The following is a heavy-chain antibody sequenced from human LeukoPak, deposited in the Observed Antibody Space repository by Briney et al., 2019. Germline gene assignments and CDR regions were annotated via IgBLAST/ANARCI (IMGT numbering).Heavy chain of an antibody. V-gene: IGHV5-51*01. J-gene: IGHJ4*02. D-gene: IGHD4-17*01. CDR1: EYSFSKLC. CDR3: ARTGNDYGDYNYSFDN. CDR2: IYPGDSDT. Sequence: GESLKISCKASEYSFSKLCIGWVRQVPGKGLEWVGSIYPGDSDTRYSPSFQGTVTISADKSTNTAFLQWSNLRTSDTALYFCARTGNDYGDYNYSFDNWGQGTLVTVSS.